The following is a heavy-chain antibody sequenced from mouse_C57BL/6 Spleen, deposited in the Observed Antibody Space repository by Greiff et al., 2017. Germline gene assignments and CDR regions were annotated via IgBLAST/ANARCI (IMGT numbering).Heavy chain of an antibody. CDR3: ARGEDFDY. CDR2: INPSSGYT. CDR1: GYTFTSYW. V-gene: IGHV1-7*01. J-gene: IGHJ2*01. Sequence: VKLQESGAELAKPGASVKLSCKASGYTFTSYWMHWVKQRPGQGLEWIGYINPSSGYTKYNQKFKDKAILTADKSSSTAYMQLSSLTYEDSAVYYCARGEDFDYWGQGTTLTVSS.